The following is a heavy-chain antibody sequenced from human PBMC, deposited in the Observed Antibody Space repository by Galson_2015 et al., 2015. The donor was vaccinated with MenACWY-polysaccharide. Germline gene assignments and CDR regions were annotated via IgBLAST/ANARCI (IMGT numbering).Heavy chain of an antibody. J-gene: IGHJ4*02. CDR1: GLKFRGSG. Sequence: SLRLSCAASGLKFRGSGMHWVRQAPGKGLEWVAVIQYDGSQKQYIDSVKGRFTISRDNSKNTLYLEMNSLRAEDTALYYCAREGSRIVFHDFDVRGQGTLVTVSS. CDR2: IQYDGSQK. D-gene: IGHD3-3*01. CDR3: AREGSRIVFHDFDV. V-gene: IGHV3-33*01.